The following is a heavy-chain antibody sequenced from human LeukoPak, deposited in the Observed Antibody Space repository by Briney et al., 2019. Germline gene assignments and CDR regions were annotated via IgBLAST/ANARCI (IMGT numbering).Heavy chain of an antibody. V-gene: IGHV3-64*01. CDR1: GFTFSSYA. J-gene: IGHJ6*03. Sequence: PGGSLRLSCAASGFTFSSYAMHWVRQAPGKGLEYVSAISGNGGSTYYANSVKGRFTISRDNSKNTLYLQMGSLRAEDMAVYYCARDALGYCSGGSCYGGIGVARHYYYYMDVWGKGTTVTVSS. CDR2: ISGNGGST. D-gene: IGHD2-15*01. CDR3: ARDALGYCSGGSCYGGIGVARHYYYYMDV.